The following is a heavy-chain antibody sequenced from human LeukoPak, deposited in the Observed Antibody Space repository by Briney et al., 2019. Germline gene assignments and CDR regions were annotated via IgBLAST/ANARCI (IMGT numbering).Heavy chain of an antibody. CDR1: GYTFTAYY. Sequence: GASVKVSCKAFGYTFTAYYIHWVRQAPGQGLEWMGWISPNSGGTDYAQKFQGRVTMTRDTSISTAYVELSSLTSDDTAVYYCAIQPWGSGNNWYFDLWGRGTLVTVSS. J-gene: IGHJ2*01. D-gene: IGHD7-27*01. CDR3: AIQPWGSGNNWYFDL. CDR2: ISPNSGGT. V-gene: IGHV1-2*02.